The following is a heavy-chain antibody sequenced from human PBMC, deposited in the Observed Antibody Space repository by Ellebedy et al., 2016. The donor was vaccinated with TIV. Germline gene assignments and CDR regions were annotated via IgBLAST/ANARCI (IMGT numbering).Heavy chain of an antibody. J-gene: IGHJ4*02. CDR2: IYHVGTT. D-gene: IGHD6-19*01. V-gene: IGHV4-38-2*02. Sequence: SETLSLXXTVSGYSIRSGYFWGWVRQPPGKGLEWIGSIYHVGTTYYNPSLRNRVTISADTSKNRLSLELTSVTAADTAVYYCVRGRIGVAEFGHWGQGILVTVSS. CDR1: GYSIRSGYF. CDR3: VRGRIGVAEFGH.